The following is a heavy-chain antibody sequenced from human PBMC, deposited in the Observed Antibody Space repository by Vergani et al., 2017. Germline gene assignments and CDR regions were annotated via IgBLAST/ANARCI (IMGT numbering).Heavy chain of an antibody. Sequence: VQLQESGPGLVKPSETLSLTCTVSGGSISSYYWSWIRQPPGKGLEWVSVIYSGGSTYYADSVKGRFTISRDASKSIAYLQMNSLKTEDTAVYYCTRGREAVPRRYETDYWGQGTLVTVSS. CDR1: GGSISSYY. V-gene: IGHV3-53*03. J-gene: IGHJ4*02. CDR2: IYSGGST. D-gene: IGHD3-9*01. CDR3: TRGREAVPRRYETDY.